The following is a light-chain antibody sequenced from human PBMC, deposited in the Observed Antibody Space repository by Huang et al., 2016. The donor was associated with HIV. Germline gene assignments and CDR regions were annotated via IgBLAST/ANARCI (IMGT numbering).Light chain of an antibody. CDR3: QQYGGSPRT. CDR2: GSS. Sequence: EIVLTQSPGTLSLSPGERATLSCRARETVTSGYVAWYQQKPGQAPRLRILGSSTSATGIPDRFTGSGSGTDFTLTITRLEREDFAMYYCQQYGGSPRTFGQGTKLELK. CDR1: ETVTSGY. V-gene: IGKV3-20*01. J-gene: IGKJ2*01.